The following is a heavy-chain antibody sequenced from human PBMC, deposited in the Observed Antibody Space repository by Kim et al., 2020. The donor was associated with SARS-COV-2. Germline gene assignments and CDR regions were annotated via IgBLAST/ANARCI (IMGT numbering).Heavy chain of an antibody. J-gene: IGHJ4*02. Sequence: GGSLRLSCSVSGFSIGDYAMSWVRQAPGKGLEWVTFIRNKAYGETTEYAASVKGRFTISRDESKSIAYLQMNSLKIEDTAVDYCAKGGASARYYFDSWGLGTLVTVSS. CDR3: AKGGASARYYFDS. V-gene: IGHV3-49*04. D-gene: IGHD1-26*01. CDR1: GFSIGDYA. CDR2: IRNKAYGETT.